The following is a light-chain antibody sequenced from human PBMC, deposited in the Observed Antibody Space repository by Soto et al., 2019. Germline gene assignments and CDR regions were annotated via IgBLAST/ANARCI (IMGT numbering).Light chain of an antibody. CDR2: DVS. CDR3: SSYTSSSTYV. CDR1: SSDVGGYNF. J-gene: IGLJ1*01. Sequence: SALTQPASVSGSPGQSIAISCTGTSSDVGGYNFVSWYQQHPGKAPKLMIYDVSNRPSGVSDRFSGSKSGNTASLTISGLQAEVDADYYCSSYTSSSTYVFGTGTNVNV. V-gene: IGLV2-14*03.